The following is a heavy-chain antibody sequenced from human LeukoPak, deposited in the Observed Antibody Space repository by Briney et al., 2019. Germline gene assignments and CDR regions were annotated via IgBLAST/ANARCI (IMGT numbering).Heavy chain of an antibody. CDR3: ARGKAIFGVFDY. CDR1: GYTFTSYD. J-gene: IGHJ4*02. CDR2: MNPNSGNT. V-gene: IGHV1-8*03. D-gene: IGHD3-3*01. Sequence: ASVKVSCKASGYTFTSYDINWVRQATGQGLEWMGWMNPNSGNTGYAQKFQGRVTITRNTSISTAYMELSSLRSEDTAVYYCARGKAIFGVFDYWGQGTLVTVSS.